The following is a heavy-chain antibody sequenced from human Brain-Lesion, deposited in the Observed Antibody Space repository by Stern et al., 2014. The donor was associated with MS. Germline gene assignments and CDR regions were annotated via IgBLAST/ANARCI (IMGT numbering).Heavy chain of an antibody. D-gene: IGHD3-16*01. J-gene: IGHJ4*02. CDR2: INTKTWNP. Sequence: QMQLVQSGSELKKPGASVNVSCTVAGYIFTAYAMNWMRKAPGQGIEWVGWINTKTWNPSYAQGFTGRFVFSLDTSVSKAFLQINSLKAEDTAVYYCARGSDGAAMPYWGQGSLVTVSS. CDR1: GYIFTAYA. V-gene: IGHV7-4-1*02. CDR3: ARGSDGAAMPY.